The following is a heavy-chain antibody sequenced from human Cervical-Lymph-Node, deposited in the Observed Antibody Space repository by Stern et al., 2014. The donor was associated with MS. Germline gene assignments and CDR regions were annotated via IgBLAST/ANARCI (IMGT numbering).Heavy chain of an antibody. CDR1: GFSLSNSA. Sequence: VQLVQSGGGVVQPGRSLTLSCAASGFSLSNSAMHWVRQAPGKGLEWVAVMSFVGGNKKYGDSVKGRFSMSRDMAKDTLFLQMNSLRLEDTAVYYCMGVGDAMHVWGQGTTVIVSS. CDR2: MSFVGGNK. V-gene: IGHV3-30*03. J-gene: IGHJ6*02. CDR3: MGVGDAMHV.